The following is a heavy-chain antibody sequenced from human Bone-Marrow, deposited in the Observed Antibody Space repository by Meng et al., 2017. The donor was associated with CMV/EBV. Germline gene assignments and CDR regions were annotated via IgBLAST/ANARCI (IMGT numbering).Heavy chain of an antibody. V-gene: IGHV3-30-3*01. CDR3: AKEIAVAGGFDY. D-gene: IGHD6-19*01. J-gene: IGHJ4*02. Sequence: CAASGFTLSSKAMHWVRQAPGKGPEWVAVVSSDGGTMFYVDSVKGRFTISRDNSKNTLYLQMNSLRAEDTAVYYCAKEIAVAGGFDYWGQGTLVTVSS. CDR1: GFTLSSKA. CDR2: VSSDGGTM.